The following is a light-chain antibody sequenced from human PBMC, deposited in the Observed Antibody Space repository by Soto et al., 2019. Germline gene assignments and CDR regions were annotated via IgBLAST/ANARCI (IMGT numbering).Light chain of an antibody. V-gene: IGLV4-69*01. CDR2: VNSDGSH. CDR3: QTWGTGIRV. Sequence: QLVLTQSPSASASLGASVKLTCTLSSGHSSYAIAWHQQQPEKGPRYLMNVNSDGSHSKGDGIPDRFSGSSSGAERYLTISSLQSEDEADYYCQTWGTGIRVFGGGTQVTVL. J-gene: IGLJ3*02. CDR1: SGHSSYA.